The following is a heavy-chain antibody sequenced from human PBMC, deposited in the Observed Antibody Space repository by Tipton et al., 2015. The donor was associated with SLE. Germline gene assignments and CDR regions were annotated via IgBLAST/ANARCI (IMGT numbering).Heavy chain of an antibody. CDR3: ARDKSSHSKYILDY. D-gene: IGHD3-3*02. J-gene: IGHJ4*02. Sequence: TLSLTCTVSGGSMSSSTYYWGWIRQPPGKGLEWIGRIYPTGNTNYNPSLNSRVTMSVDTSKNQFSLNLTSVTAADTAVYYCARDKSSHSKYILDYWGQGTLVTVSS. CDR1: GGSMSSSTYY. V-gene: IGHV4-39*07. CDR2: IYPTGNT.